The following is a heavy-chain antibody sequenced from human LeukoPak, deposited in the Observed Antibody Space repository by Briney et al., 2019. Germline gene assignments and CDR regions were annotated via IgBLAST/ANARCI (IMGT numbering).Heavy chain of an antibody. V-gene: IGHV4-39*07. CDR1: GGPISSSSYY. D-gene: IGHD4-17*01. Sequence: SETLSLTCTVSGGPISSSSYYWGWIRQPPGKGLEWIGSIYYSGSTYYNPSLKSRVTISVDTSKNQFSLKLSSVTAADTAVYYCARERIYGVDAFDIWGQGTMVTVSS. J-gene: IGHJ3*02. CDR3: ARERIYGVDAFDI. CDR2: IYYSGST.